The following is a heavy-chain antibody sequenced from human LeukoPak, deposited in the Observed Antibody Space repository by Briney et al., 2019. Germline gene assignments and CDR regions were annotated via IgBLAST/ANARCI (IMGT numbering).Heavy chain of an antibody. J-gene: IGHJ4*02. V-gene: IGHV4-61*01. CDR2: IYYSGST. CDR3: ARAAYSGSYHSDY. D-gene: IGHD1-26*01. Sequence: SETLSLTCTVSGGSVNSGSYYWNWIRQPPGKGLEWIGYIYYSGSTNYNPSLKSRVTISVDTSKNQFSLKLSSVTAANTAVYYCARAAYSGSYHSDYWGQGTLVTVSS. CDR1: GGSVNSGSYY.